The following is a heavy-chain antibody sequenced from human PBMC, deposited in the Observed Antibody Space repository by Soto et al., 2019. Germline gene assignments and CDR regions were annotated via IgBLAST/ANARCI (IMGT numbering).Heavy chain of an antibody. D-gene: IGHD6-19*01. Sequence: GGFLRLSCAASGLTFNSYAMSWVRQAPGMGLEWVSGISGGGETKYYADSVKGRFTISRDNSKNTLYLQMNGLRVDDTAIYSRAKVARGSGWPYFFDYWGQGTLVTVSS. CDR1: GLTFNSYA. J-gene: IGHJ4*02. CDR3: AKVARGSGWPYFFDY. CDR2: ISGGGETK. V-gene: IGHV3-23*01.